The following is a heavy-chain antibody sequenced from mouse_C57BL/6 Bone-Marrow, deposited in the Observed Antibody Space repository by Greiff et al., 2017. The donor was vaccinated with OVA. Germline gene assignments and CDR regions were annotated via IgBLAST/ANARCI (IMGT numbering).Heavy chain of an antibody. CDR1: GYTFTDYY. CDR2: INPNNGGT. J-gene: IGHJ3*01. D-gene: IGHD2-4*01. CDR3: ARARYDDDEAWFAY. Sequence: EVQLQQSGPELVKPGASVKISCKASGYTFTDYYMNWVKQSHGKSLEWIGDINPNNGGTSYNQKFKGKATLTVDKSSSTAYMELRSRTSEDSAVYYCARARYDDDEAWFAYWGQGTLVTVSA. V-gene: IGHV1-26*01.